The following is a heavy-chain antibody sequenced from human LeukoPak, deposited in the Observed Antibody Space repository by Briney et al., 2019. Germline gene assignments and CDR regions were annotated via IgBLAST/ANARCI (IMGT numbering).Heavy chain of an antibody. J-gene: IGHJ4*02. CDR3: ARDYGDYIV. CDR2: IYYTGST. CDR1: GGSVSSGSHY. Sequence: SETLSLTCTVSGGSVSSGSHYWSWIRQPPGKGLEWIAYIYYTGSTNYNPSLKSRVTISVDTSKNQFSLKLSSVTAADTAVYYCARDYGDYIVWGQGTLVTVSS. V-gene: IGHV4-61*01. D-gene: IGHD4-17*01.